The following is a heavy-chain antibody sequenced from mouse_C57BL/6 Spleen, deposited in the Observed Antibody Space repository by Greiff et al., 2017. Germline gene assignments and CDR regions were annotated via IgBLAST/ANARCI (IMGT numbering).Heavy chain of an antibody. Sequence: QVQLQQPGAELVKPGASVKLSCKASGYTFTSYWMQWVKQRPGQGLEWIGEIDPSDSYTNYNQKFKGKATLTVDTSSSTAYMQLSSLTSEDSAVYDCARGDGNYLDYWGQGTTLTVSS. V-gene: IGHV1-50*01. CDR3: ARGDGNYLDY. J-gene: IGHJ2*01. D-gene: IGHD2-1*01. CDR2: IDPSDSYT. CDR1: GYTFTSYW.